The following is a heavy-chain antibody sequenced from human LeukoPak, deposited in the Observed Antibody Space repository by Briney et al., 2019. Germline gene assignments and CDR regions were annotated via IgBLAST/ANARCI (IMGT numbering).Heavy chain of an antibody. CDR3: EMFGSGSSSGMDV. CDR2: IIPIVGIS. V-gene: IGHV1-69*02. CDR1: GGTFSSYT. D-gene: IGHD3-10*01. J-gene: IGHJ6*02. Sequence: ASVKVSCKASGGTFSSYTLGRVRQAPGQGLEWMGRIIPIVGISNLAQRFQGRVTITADKSTSIAYMEFNSLTSDDTAMYYCEMFGSGSSSGMDVWGQGTTVTVSS.